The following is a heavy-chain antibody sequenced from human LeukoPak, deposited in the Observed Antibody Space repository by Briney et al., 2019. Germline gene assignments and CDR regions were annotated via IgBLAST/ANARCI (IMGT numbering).Heavy chain of an antibody. CDR2: INHSGST. V-gene: IGHV4-34*01. Sequence: KPSETLSLTCAVYGGSFSGYYWSWIRQPPGKGLEWIGEINHSGSTNYNPSLKSRVTISVDTSKNQLSLKLSSVTAADTAVYYCARGRAGRGAMVRGVTSYFDYWGQGTLVTVSS. CDR1: GGSFSGYY. D-gene: IGHD3-10*01. CDR3: ARGRAGRGAMVRGVTSYFDY. J-gene: IGHJ4*02.